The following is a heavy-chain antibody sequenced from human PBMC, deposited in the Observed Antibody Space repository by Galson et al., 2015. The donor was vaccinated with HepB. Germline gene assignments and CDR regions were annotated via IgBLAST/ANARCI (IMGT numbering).Heavy chain of an antibody. CDR1: GFTFSTYA. CDR3: AKRRDADVVIVPVARSDY. D-gene: IGHD2-2*01. CDR2: ISGSGGTT. Sequence: SLRLSCAASGFTFSTYAMSWVRQAPGKGLEWVSAISGSGGTTYYTDSVKGRFAISRDNSKNTLDLQMNSLRAEDTAIYYCAKRRDADVVIVPVARSDYWGQGTLVTVSS. J-gene: IGHJ4*02. V-gene: IGHV3-23*01.